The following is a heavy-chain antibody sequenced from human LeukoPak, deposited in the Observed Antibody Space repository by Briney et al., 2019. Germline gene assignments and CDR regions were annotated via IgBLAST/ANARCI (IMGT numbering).Heavy chain of an antibody. J-gene: IGHJ4*02. V-gene: IGHV1-2*06. CDR1: GYTFTGYY. Sequence: GASVEVSCKASGYTFTGYYMHWVRQAPGQGLEWMGRINPNSGGTNYAQKFQGRVTMIRDTSISTAYMELSRLRSDDTAVYYCGVLTGGKPDWGQGTLVTVSS. D-gene: IGHD2-8*02. CDR3: GVLTGGKPD. CDR2: INPNSGGT.